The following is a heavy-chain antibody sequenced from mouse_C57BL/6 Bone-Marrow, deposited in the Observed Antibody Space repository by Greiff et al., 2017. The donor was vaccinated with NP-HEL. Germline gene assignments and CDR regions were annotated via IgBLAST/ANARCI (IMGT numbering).Heavy chain of an antibody. V-gene: IGHV5-4*01. D-gene: IGHD2-5*01. Sequence: EVKVEESGGGLVKPGGSLKLSCAASGFTFSSYAMSWVRQTPEKRLEWVATISDGGSYTYYPDNVKGRFTISRDNAKNNLYLQMSHLKSEDTAMYYCARDPVYYSNLYYAMDYWGQGTSVTVSS. CDR1: GFTFSSYA. J-gene: IGHJ4*01. CDR2: ISDGGSYT. CDR3: ARDPVYYSNLYYAMDY.